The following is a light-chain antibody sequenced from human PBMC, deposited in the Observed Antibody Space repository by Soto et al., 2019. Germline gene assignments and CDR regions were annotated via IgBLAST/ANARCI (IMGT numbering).Light chain of an antibody. CDR2: GTS. CDR1: QSVSSNS. J-gene: IGKJ1*01. CDR3: QQYGDSPPT. Sequence: EIVLTQSPGTLSLSPGESATLSCRASQSVSSNSLAWYRRNPGQPPSLLFYGTSTRATDIPRRFSGSGSGTDFTLTITRLEPEDFAVYFCQQYGDSPPTFGQGTKVEVK. V-gene: IGKV3-20*01.